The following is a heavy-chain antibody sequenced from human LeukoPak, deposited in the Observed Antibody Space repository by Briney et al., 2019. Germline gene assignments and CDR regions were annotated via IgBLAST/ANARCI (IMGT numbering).Heavy chain of an antibody. Sequence: GGSLRLSCAASGFNFSNYGMHWVRQAPGEGLEWVAFIRYDGTNIYYGDSVKGRFTISRDNSKNTLYLQMNSLRADDTAVYYCAEAYYYSYYMDVWGKGTTVTVSS. V-gene: IGHV3-30*02. CDR1: GFNFSNYG. CDR2: IRYDGTNI. J-gene: IGHJ6*03. CDR3: AEAYYYSYYMDV.